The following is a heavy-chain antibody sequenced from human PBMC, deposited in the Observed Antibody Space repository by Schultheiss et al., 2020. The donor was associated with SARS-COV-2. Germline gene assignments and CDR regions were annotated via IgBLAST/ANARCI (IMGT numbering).Heavy chain of an antibody. CDR2: IYSGGST. CDR3: ARLFWAAVYYFDY. CDR1: GFTVSSNY. V-gene: IGHV3-66*04. Sequence: GGSLRLSCAASGFTVSSNYMSWVRQAPGKGLEWVSVIYSGGSTYYADSVKGRFTISRDNSKNTLYLQMNSLRAEDTAVYYCARLFWAAVYYFDYWGQGTLVTVSS. J-gene: IGHJ4*02. D-gene: IGHD3-10*02.